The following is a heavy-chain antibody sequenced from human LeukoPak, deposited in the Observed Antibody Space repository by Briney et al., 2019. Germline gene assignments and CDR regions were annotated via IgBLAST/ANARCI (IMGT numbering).Heavy chain of an antibody. CDR3: AKTQGYYDA. J-gene: IGHJ5*02. Sequence: GGSLRLSCAASGFTFSSYWVSWVRQAPGKGLELVSGIYGSDDKTVYGDAVKGRFTISRDNSKNTLYLQMNSLRADDTAVYYCAKTQGYYDAWGQGALVTVSS. V-gene: IGHV3-23*01. CDR1: GFTFSSYW. CDR2: IYGSDDKT. D-gene: IGHD2-15*01.